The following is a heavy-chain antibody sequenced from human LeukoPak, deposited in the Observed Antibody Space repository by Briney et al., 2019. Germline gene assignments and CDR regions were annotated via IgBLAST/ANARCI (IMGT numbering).Heavy chain of an antibody. V-gene: IGHV1-69*05. D-gene: IGHD3-10*01. CDR1: GYTFTSYG. CDR3: ARDSNAYYYGSGSYLDWFDP. Sequence: GASVKVSCRASGYTFTSYGISWVRQAPGQGLEWMGGIIPIFGTANYAQKFQGRVTITTDESTSTAYMELSSLRSEDTAVYYCARDSNAYYYGSGSYLDWFDPWGQGTLVTVSS. CDR2: IIPIFGTA. J-gene: IGHJ5*02.